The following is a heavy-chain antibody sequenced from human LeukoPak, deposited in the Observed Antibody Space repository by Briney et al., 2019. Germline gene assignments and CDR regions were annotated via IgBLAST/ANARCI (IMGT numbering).Heavy chain of an antibody. D-gene: IGHD2-2*01. Sequence: GASVKVSCKASGYTFTGYYMHWVRQAPGQGLEWMGWINPNSGGTNYAQKFQGRVTMTRDTSISTAYMELSRLRSDDTAVYYCARGRIVVPYYYYMDVWGKGTTVTVSS. CDR1: GYTFTGYY. V-gene: IGHV1-2*02. CDR2: INPNSGGT. J-gene: IGHJ6*03. CDR3: ARGRIVVPYYYYMDV.